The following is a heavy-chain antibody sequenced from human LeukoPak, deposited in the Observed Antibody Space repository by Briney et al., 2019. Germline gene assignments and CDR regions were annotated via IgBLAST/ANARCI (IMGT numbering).Heavy chain of an antibody. D-gene: IGHD3-10*01. CDR2: IYYSGST. CDR3: ASPRAVRGGGWYFDL. CDR1: GGSISSDDYY. V-gene: IGHV4-30-4*01. J-gene: IGHJ2*01. Sequence: PSETPSLTCTVSGGSISSDDYYWNWIRQPPGRGLEWIGYIYYSGSTYYNASLESRLSISVDTSKNQFSLKLSSVTAADTAVYYCASPRAVRGGGWYFDLWGRGTLVTVSS.